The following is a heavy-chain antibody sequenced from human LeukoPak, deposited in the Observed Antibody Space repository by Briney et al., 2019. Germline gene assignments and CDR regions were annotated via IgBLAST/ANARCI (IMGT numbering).Heavy chain of an antibody. CDR3: ARDNWNLPFDP. CDR1: GYTFTIYD. Sequence: ASVTVSCKSSGYTFTIYDINWVRQAPGQGLGWMGWMNPNRGNTGYAQKFQGRVTMTTDTSTSTAYMELRSLRSDDTAVYYCARDNWNLPFDPWGQGTLVTVSS. D-gene: IGHD1-20*01. V-gene: IGHV1-8*01. J-gene: IGHJ5*02. CDR2: MNPNRGNT.